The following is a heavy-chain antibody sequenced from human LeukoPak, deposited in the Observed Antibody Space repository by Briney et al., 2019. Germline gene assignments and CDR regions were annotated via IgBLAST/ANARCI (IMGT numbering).Heavy chain of an antibody. J-gene: IGHJ4*02. CDR1: GDSVSSNNAA. D-gene: IGHD1-26*01. CDR2: TFYRSKWYH. Sequence: SQTLSLTCAISGDSVSSNNAAWNWIRQSPSRGLEWLGRTFYRSKWYHNYAVSVKSRITINPDTSKNQCSLQLNSVTPEDTAVYYCARVSGSYSRFDYWGQGTLVTVSS. CDR3: ARVSGSYSRFDY. V-gene: IGHV6-1*01.